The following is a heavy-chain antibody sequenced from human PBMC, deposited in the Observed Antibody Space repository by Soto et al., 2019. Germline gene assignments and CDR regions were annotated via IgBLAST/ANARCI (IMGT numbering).Heavy chain of an antibody. CDR1: GASVSSDNW. CDR3: ARASASVMLRGVIIN. CDR2: IYHSGSS. Sequence: QVKLQESGPGLVKPSGTLSLTCAVSGASVSSDNWWSWVRQPPGKGLEWIGEIYHSGSSNYNPSLKSRVTISVDKSKNQFALSLSSVTAADTAVYYCARASASVMLRGVIINWGQGTLVSVSS. D-gene: IGHD3-10*01. V-gene: IGHV4-4*02. J-gene: IGHJ4*02.